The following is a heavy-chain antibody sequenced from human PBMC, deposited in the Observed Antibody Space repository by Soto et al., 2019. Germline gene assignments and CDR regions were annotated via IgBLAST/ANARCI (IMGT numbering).Heavy chain of an antibody. CDR1: GGSISSGGYS. CDR2: IYHSGST. Sequence: PSETLSLTCAVFGGSISSGGYSWSWIRQPPGKGLEWIGYIYHSGSTYYNPSLKSRATISVDRSKNQFSLKLSSVTAADTAVYYCARANYDSSGYYYFDYWGQGTLVTVSS. V-gene: IGHV4-30-2*01. J-gene: IGHJ4*02. D-gene: IGHD3-22*01. CDR3: ARANYDSSGYYYFDY.